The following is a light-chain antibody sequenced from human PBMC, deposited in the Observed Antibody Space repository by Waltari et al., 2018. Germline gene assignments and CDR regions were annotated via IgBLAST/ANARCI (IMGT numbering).Light chain of an antibody. CDR1: SSNIGSNY. J-gene: IGLJ3*02. Sequence: QSVLTQPPSASGTPGQRVTISCSGSSSNIGSNYVYWYQQLPGTAPKLLIYRNNHRPLWFPDRFSGSKSGTSASLAIIGLRSEDEADYYCAAWDDSLSGRVFGGGTKLTVL. V-gene: IGLV1-47*01. CDR3: AAWDDSLSGRV. CDR2: RNN.